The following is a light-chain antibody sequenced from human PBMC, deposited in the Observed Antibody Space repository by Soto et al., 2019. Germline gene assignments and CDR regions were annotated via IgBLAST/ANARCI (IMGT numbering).Light chain of an antibody. Sequence: SALTQPASVSGSPGQSITISCTETSSDVCGYNYVSWYQLHPGKAPKLMIYEVSNRPSGVSNRFSGSKSGNTSSLTISELQAEDEADYYGSSYTGSSTPVFGGGTKLTVL. V-gene: IGLV2-14*01. J-gene: IGLJ3*02. CDR1: SSDVCGYNY. CDR3: SSYTGSSTPV. CDR2: EVS.